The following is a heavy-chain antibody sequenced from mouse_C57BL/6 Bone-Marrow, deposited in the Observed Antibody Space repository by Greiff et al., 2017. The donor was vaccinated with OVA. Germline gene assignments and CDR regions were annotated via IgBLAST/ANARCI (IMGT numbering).Heavy chain of an antibody. J-gene: IGHJ1*03. CDR1: GFNIKDDY. CDR3: TTGDYHWYFDV. D-gene: IGHD2-4*01. Sequence: EVQLQQSGAELVRPGASVTLSCTASGFNIKDDYMHWVKQRPEQGLEWIGWIDPENGDTEYASKFQGKATITADTSSNTAYLQLSSLTSEDTAVYYCTTGDYHWYFDVWGTGTTVTVSS. CDR2: IDPENGDT. V-gene: IGHV14-4*01.